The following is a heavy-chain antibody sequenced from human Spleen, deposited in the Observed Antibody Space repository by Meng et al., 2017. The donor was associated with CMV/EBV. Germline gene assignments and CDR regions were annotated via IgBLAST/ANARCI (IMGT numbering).Heavy chain of an antibody. J-gene: IGHJ4*02. CDR2: ISAYNGNT. CDR1: GYTFTSYA. D-gene: IGHD4-17*01. Sequence: SGYTFTSYAMSWVRQAPGQGLEWMGWISAYNGNTNYAQKLRGRVTMTTDTSTSTAYMEMRSLRSDDTAVYYCARLRTMTTVTTSDYWGQGTLVTVSS. V-gene: IGHV1-18*01. CDR3: ARLRTMTTVTTSDY.